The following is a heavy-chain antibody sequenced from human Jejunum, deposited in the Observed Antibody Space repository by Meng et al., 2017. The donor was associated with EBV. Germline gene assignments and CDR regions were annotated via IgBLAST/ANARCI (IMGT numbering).Heavy chain of an antibody. J-gene: IGHJ4*02. Sequence: QITLKESGPPLLKPAQTLTLPCSFSGFTLATNGVGVGWIRQPPGKALEWLAVIYWDDSRLYSPSLNSRLTITKDTSKSQVVLTMTDMDPVDTATYYCAHKGSGSYPLDYWGQGTLVTVSS. CDR1: GFTLATNGVG. CDR3: AHKGSGSYPLDY. D-gene: IGHD1-26*01. CDR2: IYWDDSR. V-gene: IGHV2-5*02.